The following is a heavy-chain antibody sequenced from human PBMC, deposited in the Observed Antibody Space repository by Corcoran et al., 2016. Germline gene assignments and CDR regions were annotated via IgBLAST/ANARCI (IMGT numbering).Heavy chain of an antibody. Sequence: QVQLVQSGAEVKKPGASVKVSCKASGCTFTSYYMHWVRQAPGQGLEWMGIINPSGGSTSYAQKFQGRVTMTRDTSTSTVYMELSSLRSEDTAVYYCARDLGRITIFGVVTEYYYYYGMDVWGQGSTVTVSS. CDR1: GCTFTSYY. V-gene: IGHV1-46*01. CDR3: ARDLGRITIFGVVTEYYYYYGMDV. CDR2: INPSGGST. J-gene: IGHJ6*02. D-gene: IGHD3-3*01.